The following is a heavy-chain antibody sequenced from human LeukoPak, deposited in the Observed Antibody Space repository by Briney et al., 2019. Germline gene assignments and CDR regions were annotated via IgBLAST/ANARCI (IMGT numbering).Heavy chain of an antibody. Sequence: ASVKVSCEASLYIFTASAINSVRQAPGHGVEWLGWINAGIGITKYSQKFQGRVTITRDTSATTVYMELSSLRSEDTALYYCARDFGSSSGYYWFDPWGQGTLVTVSS. CDR2: INAGIGIT. CDR1: LYIFTASA. J-gene: IGHJ5*02. V-gene: IGHV1-3*01. D-gene: IGHD6-19*01. CDR3: ARDFGSSSGYYWFDP.